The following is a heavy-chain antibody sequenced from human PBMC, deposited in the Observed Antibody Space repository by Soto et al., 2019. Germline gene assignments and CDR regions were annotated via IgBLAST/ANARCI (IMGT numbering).Heavy chain of an antibody. V-gene: IGHV3-48*01. D-gene: IGHD2-2*01. J-gene: IGHJ6*03. Sequence: GGSLRLSCAASGFTFSSYSMNWVRQAPGKGLEWVSYISSSSTIYYADSVKGRFTISRDNAKNSLYLQMNSLRAEATAVYYCASSCSSTSCRWDFYYYYYYMDVWGKGTTVTVSS. CDR2: ISSSSTI. CDR3: ASSCSSTSCRWDFYYYYYYMDV. CDR1: GFTFSSYS.